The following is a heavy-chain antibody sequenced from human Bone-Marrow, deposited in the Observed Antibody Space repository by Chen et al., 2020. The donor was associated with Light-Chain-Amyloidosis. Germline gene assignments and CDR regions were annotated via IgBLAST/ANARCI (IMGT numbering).Heavy chain of an antibody. J-gene: IGHJ5*02. Sequence: QVQLVQSGAEVKKPGASVKVSCNASGYTFTSYDINWVRQATGQGLEWMGWMNPNRGNTAYAQKFQGRVSMTRNTSISTAYMELSSLRSEDTAVYYCARGRPIAAAEDGIDPWGQGTLVTVSS. CDR3: ARGRPIAAAEDGIDP. V-gene: IGHV1-8*01. CDR2: MNPNRGNT. D-gene: IGHD6-13*01. CDR1: GYTFTSYD.